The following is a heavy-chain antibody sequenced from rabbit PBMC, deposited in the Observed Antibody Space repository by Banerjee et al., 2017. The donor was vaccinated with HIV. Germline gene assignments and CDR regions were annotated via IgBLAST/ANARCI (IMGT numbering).Heavy chain of an antibody. V-gene: IGHV1S45*01. CDR2: IYAGSSGTT. Sequence: QEQLEESGGDLVKPEGSLTLTCTASGFTLSSYWICWVRQAPGKGLEWIACIYAGSSGTTEYASWAKGRFTISKTSSTTVTLQMTSLTVADTATYFCARAYVDGSVGVWNLWGPGTLVTVS. D-gene: IGHD5-1*01. CDR1: GFTLSSYW. J-gene: IGHJ4*01. CDR3: ARAYVDGSVGVWNL.